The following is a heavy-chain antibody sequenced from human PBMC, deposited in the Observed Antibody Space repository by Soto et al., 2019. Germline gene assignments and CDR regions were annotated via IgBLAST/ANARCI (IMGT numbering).Heavy chain of an antibody. CDR2: ISGNSGKT. CDR1: GFTFSSYA. J-gene: IGHJ4*01. D-gene: IGHD2-8*01. V-gene: IGHV3-23*01. Sequence: GGSLRLSCTASGFTFSSYAMSWVRQAPGKELEWVSTISGNSGKTNYAESVKGRFSISRDNSKNTVHLQLDSLRAEDTAVYFCAKLGFVLMELYYFHQWGHGTLVTVS. CDR3: AKLGFVLMELYYFHQ.